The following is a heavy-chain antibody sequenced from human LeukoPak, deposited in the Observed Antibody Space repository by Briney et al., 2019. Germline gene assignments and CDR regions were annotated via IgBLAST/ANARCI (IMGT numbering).Heavy chain of an antibody. CDR2: IYYSGST. Sequence: SETLSLTCTVSGGSISSYYWSWIRQPPGKGLEWIGYIYYSGSTNYNPSLKSRVTISVDTSKNQFSLKLSSVTAADTAVYYCARTRSGPRGVIISNYYYYGMDVWGQGTTVTVSS. D-gene: IGHD3-10*01. CDR3: ARTRSGPRGVIISNYYYYGMDV. V-gene: IGHV4-59*08. CDR1: GGSISSYY. J-gene: IGHJ6*02.